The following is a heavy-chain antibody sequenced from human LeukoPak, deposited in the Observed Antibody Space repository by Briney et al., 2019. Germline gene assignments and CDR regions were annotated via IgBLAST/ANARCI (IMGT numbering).Heavy chain of an antibody. Sequence: GGSLRLSCAASGFTFSDYYMSWVRQAPGKGLEWVSCISGRSTFTKYADSVKGRFTISRDNAKNSLYLQMNSLRAEDTAVYYCARDGAGDYVDYWGQGTLVTVSS. CDR2: ISGRSTFT. CDR3: ARDGAGDYVDY. V-gene: IGHV3-11*05. D-gene: IGHD4-17*01. J-gene: IGHJ4*02. CDR1: GFTFSDYY.